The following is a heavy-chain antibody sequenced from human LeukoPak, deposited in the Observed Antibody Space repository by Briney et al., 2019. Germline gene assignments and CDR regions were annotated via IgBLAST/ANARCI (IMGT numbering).Heavy chain of an antibody. CDR3: ARGLVAATSRDYYYYGMDV. Sequence: ASVKVSCKASGYTFTSYDINWVRQATGQGLEWMGWMNPNSGNTGYAQKFQGRVTMTRNTSISTAYMELSSLRSEDTAVYYCARGLVAATSRDYYYYGMDVWGQGTTVTVSS. CDR2: MNPNSGNT. J-gene: IGHJ6*02. V-gene: IGHV1-8*01. D-gene: IGHD2-15*01. CDR1: GYTFTSYD.